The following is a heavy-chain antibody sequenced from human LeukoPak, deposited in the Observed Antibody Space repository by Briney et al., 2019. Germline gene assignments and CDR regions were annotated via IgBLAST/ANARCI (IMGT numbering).Heavy chain of an antibody. CDR3: ARDSYYGSGSYYNEGWFDP. J-gene: IGHJ5*02. Sequence: SETLSLTCIVSGGSISSYYWSWIRQPAGKGLEWIGRIYTSGSTNYSPSLKSRVTISVDKSKNQFSLKLSSVTAADTAVYYCARDSYYGSGSYYNEGWFDPWGQGTLVTVSS. CDR2: IYTSGST. V-gene: IGHV4-4*07. D-gene: IGHD3-10*01. CDR1: GGSISSYY.